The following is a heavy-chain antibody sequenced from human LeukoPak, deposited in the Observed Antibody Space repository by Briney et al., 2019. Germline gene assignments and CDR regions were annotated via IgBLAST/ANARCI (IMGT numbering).Heavy chain of an antibody. Sequence: GGSLRLSCAASGFTFSSYGMHWVRQAPGKGLEWVAFIRYDGSNKYYADSVKGRFTISRDNSKNTLYLQMNSLRAEDTAVYYCARGGVSNYDFWSGYPSKAFDIWGQGTMVTVSS. D-gene: IGHD3-3*01. CDR1: GFTFSSYG. CDR2: IRYDGSNK. CDR3: ARGGVSNYDFWSGYPSKAFDI. J-gene: IGHJ3*02. V-gene: IGHV3-30*02.